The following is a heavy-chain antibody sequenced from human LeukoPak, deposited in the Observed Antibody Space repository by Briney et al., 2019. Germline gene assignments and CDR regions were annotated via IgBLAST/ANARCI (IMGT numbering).Heavy chain of an antibody. V-gene: IGHV4-34*01. CDR3: ARHPMATAELGY. CDR1: GGSFSGYY. Sequence: SETLSLTCAVYGGSFSGYYWSWIRQPPGKGLEWIGSIYYSGSTYYNPSLKSRVTISVDTSKNQFSLKLSSVTAADTAVYYCARHPMATAELGYWGQGTLVTVSS. J-gene: IGHJ4*02. D-gene: IGHD5-12*01. CDR2: IYYSGST.